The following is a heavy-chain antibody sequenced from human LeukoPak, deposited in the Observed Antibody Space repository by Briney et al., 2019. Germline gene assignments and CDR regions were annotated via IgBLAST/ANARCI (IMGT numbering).Heavy chain of an antibody. CDR2: ISSDGYTI. CDR1: GFTFSNYN. CDR3: ARPYCSSTSCPTFDD. Sequence: GGSLRLSCAASGFTFSNYNMNWVRQAPGKGLEWVSYISSDGYTIFYADSVQGRFTISRDNAKNSLFLQMNSLRAEDTAMHCCARPYCSSTSCPTFDDWGQGTQVTVSS. V-gene: IGHV3-48*01. J-gene: IGHJ4*02. D-gene: IGHD2-2*01.